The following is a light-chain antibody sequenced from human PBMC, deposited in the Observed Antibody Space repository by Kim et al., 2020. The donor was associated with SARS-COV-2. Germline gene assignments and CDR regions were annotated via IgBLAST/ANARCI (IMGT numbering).Light chain of an antibody. CDR2: DVS. CDR3: SSYTSSSTLV. J-gene: IGLJ1*01. CDR1: SSEVGGYNY. V-gene: IGLV2-14*03. Sequence: GQSTTISSTGTSSEVGGYNYDSWYQQHPGKAPKLMIYDVSNRPSGVSNRFSGSKSGNTASLTISGLQAEDEADYYCSSYTSSSTLVCGTGTKVTVL.